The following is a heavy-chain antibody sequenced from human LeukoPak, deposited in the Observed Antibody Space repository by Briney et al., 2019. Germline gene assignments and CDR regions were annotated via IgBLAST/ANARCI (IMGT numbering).Heavy chain of an antibody. CDR2: IYSGGST. Sequence: GGSLRLSFSASGFTVSSNYMGWVRQAPGRGLEWVSVIYSGGSTYYADSVKGRFTISRDNSKTTLYLQMTSLRAEDTAVYYCARSANNSYGDAFDIWGQGTMVTVSS. D-gene: IGHD4-17*01. CDR1: GFTVSSNY. J-gene: IGHJ3*02. CDR3: ARSANNSYGDAFDI. V-gene: IGHV3-53*01.